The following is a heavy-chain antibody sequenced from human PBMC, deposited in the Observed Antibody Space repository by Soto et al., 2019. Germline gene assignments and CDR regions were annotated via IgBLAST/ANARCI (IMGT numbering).Heavy chain of an antibody. D-gene: IGHD2-8*01. V-gene: IGHV4-30-4*01. CDR1: GGSISGGVHS. CDR2: IFDSGST. J-gene: IGHJ2*01. CDR3: AREIMPLTNDWYFDL. Sequence: QVQLQESGPGLVKPSETLSLTCTVSGGSISGGVHSWSWIRQPPGKGLEWIGHIFDSGSTYYTPSLKSLLTISVDTSKNQFALRLSSVTAADTAVYYCAREIMPLTNDWYFDLWGRGTLFTVSS.